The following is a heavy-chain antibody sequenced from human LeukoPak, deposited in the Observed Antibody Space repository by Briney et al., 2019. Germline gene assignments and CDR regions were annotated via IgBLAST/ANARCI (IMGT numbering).Heavy chain of an antibody. J-gene: IGHJ5*02. V-gene: IGHV5-51*01. CDR3: TRSRIAAAGTGNWFDP. CDR1: GYSFTSYW. D-gene: IGHD6-13*01. CDR2: IYPGDSDT. Sequence: GGSLRLSCKGSGYSFTSYWIGWVRQMPGKGLEWMGIIYPGDSDTRYSPSFQGQVTISADKSISTAYLQWSSLKALDTAMYYCTRSRIAAAGTGNWFDPWGQGTLVTVSS.